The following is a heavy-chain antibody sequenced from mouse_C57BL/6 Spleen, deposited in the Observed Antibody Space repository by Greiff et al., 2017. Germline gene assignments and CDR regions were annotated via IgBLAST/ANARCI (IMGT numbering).Heavy chain of an antibody. CDR1: GYAFSSSW. CDR3: ARELGQMDY. V-gene: IGHV1-82*01. D-gene: IGHD4-1*01. J-gene: IGHJ4*01. Sequence: QVQLQQSGPELVKPGASVKISCKASGYAFSSSWMNWVKQRPGKGLEWIGRIYPGDGDTNYNGKFKGKATLTADKSSSTAYMQLSSLTSEDSAVYFCARELGQMDYWGQGTSVTVSS. CDR2: IYPGDGDT.